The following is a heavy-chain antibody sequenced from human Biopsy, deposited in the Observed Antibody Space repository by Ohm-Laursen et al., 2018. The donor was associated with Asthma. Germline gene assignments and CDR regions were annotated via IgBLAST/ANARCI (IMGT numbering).Heavy chain of an antibody. Sequence: SLRLSCAASGFTFSSYWMSWVRQAPGKGLEWVANIKQDGSEKYYVDSVKGRFTISRDNAKNSLYLQMNRLTVEDSAVYFCARQSGQDYGDSSGFDIWGQGTKVAVSS. D-gene: IGHD3-22*01. J-gene: IGHJ3*02. V-gene: IGHV3-7*02. CDR3: ARQSGQDYGDSSGFDI. CDR2: IKQDGSEK. CDR1: GFTFSSYW.